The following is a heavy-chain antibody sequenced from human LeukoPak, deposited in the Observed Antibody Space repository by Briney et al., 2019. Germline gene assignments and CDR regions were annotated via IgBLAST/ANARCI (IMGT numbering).Heavy chain of an antibody. J-gene: IGHJ3*02. CDR1: GFTFSSYW. Sequence: GGSLRLSCAASGFTFSSYWMHWVRQAPGKGLVWVSRINTDGSSTSYADSVKGRFTISRDNAKNTLYLQMNSLRAEDTAVYYCARWIGYCSSTSCQEDAFDIWGQGTMVTVSS. CDR3: ARWIGYCSSTSCQEDAFDI. V-gene: IGHV3-74*01. D-gene: IGHD2-2*01. CDR2: INTDGSST.